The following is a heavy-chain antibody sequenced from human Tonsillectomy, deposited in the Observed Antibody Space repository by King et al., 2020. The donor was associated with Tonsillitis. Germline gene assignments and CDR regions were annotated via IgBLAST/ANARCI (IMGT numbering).Heavy chain of an antibody. J-gene: IGHJ4*02. CDR2: ISNDGTNQ. V-gene: IGHV3-30-3*01. Sequence: QVQLVESGGGVVQPGRSLRLSCAASGFTFSSYAMHWVRQAPGKGLEGVALISNDGTNQYYADSMQGRFTISRDNSKNTLFLQLHSLRADDTALYYCARQREIYGSGSFALGYWGQGTLVTVSS. CDR1: GFTFSSYA. CDR3: ARQREIYGSGSFALGY. D-gene: IGHD3-10*01.